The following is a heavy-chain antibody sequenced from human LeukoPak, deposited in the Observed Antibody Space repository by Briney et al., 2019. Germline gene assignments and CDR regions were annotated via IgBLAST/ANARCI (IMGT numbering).Heavy chain of an antibody. CDR3: ARETYYYYMDV. J-gene: IGHJ6*03. CDR2: IYTSGST. CDR1: GGSFSGYY. Sequence: PSETLSLTCAVYGGSFSGYYWSWIRQPAGKGLEWIGRIYTSGSTNCNPSLKSRVTISVDTSKNQFSLKLSSVTAADTAVYYCARETYYYYMDVWGKGTTVTVSS. V-gene: IGHV4-4*07.